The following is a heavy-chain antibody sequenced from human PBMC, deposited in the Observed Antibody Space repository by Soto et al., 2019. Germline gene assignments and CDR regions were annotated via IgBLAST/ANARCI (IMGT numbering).Heavy chain of an antibody. CDR2: VYRSGST. J-gene: IGHJ1*01. D-gene: IGHD2-8*01. V-gene: IGHV4-4*02. CDR3: ALLLQYCSNGACLLADEH. CDR1: GGSISSDNW. Sequence: QVQLRESGPGLVKPSGTLSLTCTVSGGSISSDNWWSWVRQPPGKGLEWIGEVYRSGSTYYKPSLKSRVSISVDTSKNQFSLNLRSVTAADTAVYYCALLLQYCSNGACLLADEHWGQGTLVTVSS.